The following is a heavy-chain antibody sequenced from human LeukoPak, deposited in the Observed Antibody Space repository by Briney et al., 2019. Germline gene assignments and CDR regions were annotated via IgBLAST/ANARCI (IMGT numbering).Heavy chain of an antibody. CDR3: ARDNPVDSGYDLGVGRWFDP. CDR2: IYYSGST. D-gene: IGHD5-12*01. Sequence: PSETLSLTCTVSGGSISSYYWSWIRQPPGKGLEWIGYIYYSGSTNYNPSLKSRVTISVETTKNQFSLRLSSVTAADTAVYYCARDNPVDSGYDLGVGRWFDPWGQGTLVTVSS. V-gene: IGHV4-59*01. CDR1: GGSISSYY. J-gene: IGHJ5*02.